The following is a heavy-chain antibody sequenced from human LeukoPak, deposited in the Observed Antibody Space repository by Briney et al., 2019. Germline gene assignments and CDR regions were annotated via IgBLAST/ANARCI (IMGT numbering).Heavy chain of an antibody. Sequence: GASVKVSCKASGYTFTSYGISWVRQAPGQGLEWMGWMNPNSGDTGYAQKFQGRVTMTRNTSISTAYMELSSLRSEDTAVYYCARVISGRFGDVWGQGTLVTVSS. V-gene: IGHV1-8*02. J-gene: IGHJ4*02. CDR1: GYTFTSYG. D-gene: IGHD3-10*01. CDR2: MNPNSGDT. CDR3: ARVISGRFGDV.